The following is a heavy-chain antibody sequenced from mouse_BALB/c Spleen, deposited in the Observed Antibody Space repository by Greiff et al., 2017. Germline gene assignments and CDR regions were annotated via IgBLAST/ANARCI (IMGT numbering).Heavy chain of an antibody. CDR2: IYPGDGST. D-gene: IGHD3-1*01. V-gene: IGHV1S56*01. J-gene: IGHJ2*01. Sequence: VQLQQSGPELVKPGASVKMSCKASGYTFTSYYIHWVKQRPGQGLEWIGWIYPGDGSTKYNEKFKGKTTLTADKSSSTAYMLLSSLTSEDSAIYFCAREGYPDYWGQGTTLTVSS. CDR1: GYTFTSYY. CDR3: AREGYPDY.